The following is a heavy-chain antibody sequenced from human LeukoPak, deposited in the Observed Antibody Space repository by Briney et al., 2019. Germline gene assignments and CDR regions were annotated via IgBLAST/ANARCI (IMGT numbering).Heavy chain of an antibody. V-gene: IGHV4-34*01. CDR1: GGSFSGYY. J-gene: IGHJ6*03. CDR3: ARGRAQHPAYYYYYYYMGV. CDR2: INHSGST. Sequence: PSETLSLTCAVYGGSFSGYYWSWIRQPPGKGLEWIGEINHSGSTNYNPSLKSRVTISVDTSKNQFSLKLSSVTAADTAVYYCARGRAQHPAYYYYYYYMGVWGKGTTVTVSS.